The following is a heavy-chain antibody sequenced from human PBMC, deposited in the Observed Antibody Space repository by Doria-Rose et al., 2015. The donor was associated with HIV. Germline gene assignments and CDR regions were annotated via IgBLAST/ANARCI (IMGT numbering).Heavy chain of an antibody. CDR3: ARIKSSRWYHKYYFDF. CDR2: IVSDDER. Sequence: SGPVLVKPTETLTLTCTVSGVSLSSPGMGVSWIRQPPGKALEWLTNIVSDDERSYNTSLKSRLTISRGTSKSQVVLTMTDMDPVDTATYYCARIKSSRWYHKYYFDFWGQGTLVIVSA. J-gene: IGHJ4*02. V-gene: IGHV2-26*01. D-gene: IGHD6-13*01. CDR1: GVSLSSPGMG.